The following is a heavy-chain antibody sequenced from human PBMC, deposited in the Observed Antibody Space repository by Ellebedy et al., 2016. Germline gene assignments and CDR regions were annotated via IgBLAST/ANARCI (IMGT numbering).Heavy chain of an antibody. CDR3: AERGYSYGPYFDY. J-gene: IGHJ4*02. Sequence: GESLKISXAASGFTFSGSAMHWVRQASGKGLEWVGRIRSKANSYATAYAASVKGRFTISRDDSKNTAYLQMNSLRAEDTAVYYCAERGYSYGPYFDYWGQGTLVTVSS. CDR2: IRSKANSYAT. D-gene: IGHD5-18*01. V-gene: IGHV3-73*01. CDR1: GFTFSGSA.